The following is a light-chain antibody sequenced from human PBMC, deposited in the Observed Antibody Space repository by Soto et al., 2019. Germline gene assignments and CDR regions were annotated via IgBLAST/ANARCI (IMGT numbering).Light chain of an antibody. CDR3: QVGESSRDHSV. V-gene: IGLV3-21*01. Sequence: SYELTQPPSVSVAPGKTARITCEGNNIGSKSVHWYQQKPGQAPVLVIYYDTDRPSGIPERFSGFNSGNTATLTISRVEAGDEADYYCQVGESSRDHSVFGGGTKLTVL. CDR2: YDT. J-gene: IGLJ2*01. CDR1: NIGSKS.